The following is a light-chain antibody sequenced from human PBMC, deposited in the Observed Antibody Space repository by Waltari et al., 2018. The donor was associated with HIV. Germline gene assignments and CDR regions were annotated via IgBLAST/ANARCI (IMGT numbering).Light chain of an antibody. J-gene: IGKJ2*01. CDR3: QQFYRPPYT. CDR2: GES. V-gene: IGKV3-20*01. Sequence: ETVSTQSPGTLSLSPGERVNLSCRASQSVGSGYLAWYQQKPGQAPRLLTYGESSRATGIPDRFSGSGSKTDFTLTINRLEPEDFAVYYCQQFYRPPYTFGQGTKLEIK. CDR1: QSVGSGY.